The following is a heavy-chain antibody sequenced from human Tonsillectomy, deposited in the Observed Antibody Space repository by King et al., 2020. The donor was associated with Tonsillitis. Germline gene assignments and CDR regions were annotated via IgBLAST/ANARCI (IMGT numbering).Heavy chain of an antibody. CDR3: AKSHCSSTSCYPNYYYYYGMDV. D-gene: IGHD2-2*01. CDR2: ISYVGSNK. CDR1: GFTFSSYG. V-gene: IGHV3-30*18. Sequence: VQLVESGGGVVQPGRSLRLSCAASGFTFSSYGMHWVRQAPGKGLEWVSVISYVGSNKYYADSVKGRFPISRDNSKNTLYLQMNSLRAEDTAVYYCAKSHCSSTSCYPNYYYYYGMDVWGQGTTVTVSS. J-gene: IGHJ6*02.